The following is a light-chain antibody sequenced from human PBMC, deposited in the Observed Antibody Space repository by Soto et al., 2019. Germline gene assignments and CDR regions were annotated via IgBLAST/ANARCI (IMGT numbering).Light chain of an antibody. J-gene: IGLJ2*01. CDR3: SSYGGSNNLV. Sequence: LTQPPSASGSPGQSVTICCTGTSSDVGGYNYVSWYQQHPGKAPKLMIYEVSKRPSGVPDRFSGSKSGYTASLTVSGLQAEDEADYYCSSYGGSNNLVFGGGTKSPS. CDR1: SSDVGGYNY. V-gene: IGLV2-8*01. CDR2: EVS.